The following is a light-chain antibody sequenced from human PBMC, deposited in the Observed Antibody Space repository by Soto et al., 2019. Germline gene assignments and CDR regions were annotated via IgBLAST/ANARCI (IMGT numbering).Light chain of an antibody. J-gene: IGKJ1*01. Sequence: DIQITQSPSSRSESVVDRVTITFQARQRISNYFAWYQQKPGKVPKLLIYAASTLQSGVPSRFSGSGSGTAFTLTISSLQPEDVATYYCQKYNSAPQKFGQGTKVDIK. CDR1: QRISNY. V-gene: IGKV1-27*01. CDR2: AAS. CDR3: QKYNSAPQK.